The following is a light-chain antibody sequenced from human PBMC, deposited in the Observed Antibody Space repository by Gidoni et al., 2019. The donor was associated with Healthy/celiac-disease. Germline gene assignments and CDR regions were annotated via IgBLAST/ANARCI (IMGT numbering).Light chain of an antibody. CDR1: SGINVGTYR. J-gene: IGLJ2*01. CDR3: MIWHSSAWV. V-gene: IGLV5-45*03. CDR2: YKSDSDK. Sequence: QALLTQPSSLSASTGASASLPCTLRSGINVGTYRIYWYQQKPGSPPQYRLRYKSDSDKQQGSGVPSRFYGSKDASANAGILLISGIQSEDEADYYCMIWHSSAWVFGGGTKLTVL.